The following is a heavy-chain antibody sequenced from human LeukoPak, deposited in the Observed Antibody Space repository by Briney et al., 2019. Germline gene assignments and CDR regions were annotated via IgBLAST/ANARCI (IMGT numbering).Heavy chain of an antibody. CDR1: GGTFSSYA. CDR2: IIPIFGTA. CDR3: ARDRGHYYDSSGYYQSGKIDY. V-gene: IGHV1-69*06. D-gene: IGHD3-22*01. Sequence: ASVKVSCKASGGTFSSYAISWVRQAPGQGLEWMGGIIPIFGTANYAQKFQGRVTITADKSTSTAYMELSSLRSEDTAVYYCARDRGHYYDSSGYYQSGKIDYWGQGTLVTVSS. J-gene: IGHJ4*02.